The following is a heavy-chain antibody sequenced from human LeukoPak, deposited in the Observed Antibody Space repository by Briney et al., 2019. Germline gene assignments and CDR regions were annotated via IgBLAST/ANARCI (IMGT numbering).Heavy chain of an antibody. V-gene: IGHV3-21*01. J-gene: IGHJ4*02. Sequence: PGGSLRLSCAASEFTFSSYRMDWVRQAPGKGLEWAASISSGSIEIYYADAVKGRFTISRDNAKNSLYLQMSSLRGEDTAVYYCARGGYSHYDYWGPGTLVTVSS. D-gene: IGHD6-13*01. CDR3: ARGGYSHYDY. CDR2: ISSGSIEI. CDR1: EFTFSSYR.